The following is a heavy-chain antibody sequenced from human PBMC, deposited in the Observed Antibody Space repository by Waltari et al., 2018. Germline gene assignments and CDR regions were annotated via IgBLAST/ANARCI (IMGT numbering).Heavy chain of an antibody. V-gene: IGHV3-7*03. CDR2: IKPDGSER. CDR3: SRSLDA. CDR1: GFTFRNAW. J-gene: IGHJ6*02. Sequence: EVQLVESGGGVVQPGGSLRLSCAASGFTFRNAWMDWVRQAPGKGLEWVANIKPDGSERYSVDSVKGRFTISRDNAKNSVYLQMNSLRAEDTAVYYCSRSLDAWGQGTTVTVSS.